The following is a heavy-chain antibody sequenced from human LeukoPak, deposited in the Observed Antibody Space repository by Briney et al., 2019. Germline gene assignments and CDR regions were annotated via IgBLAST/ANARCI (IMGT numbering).Heavy chain of an antibody. J-gene: IGHJ6*03. D-gene: IGHD6-6*01. CDR3: ARWSGSVTARNYYYYMDV. CDR1: GGSISSDGYY. Sequence: PSQTLSLTCTVSGGSISSDGYYWSWIRQHPGKGLEWIGYIYYSGNTYYIPSLKSRVTISVDASRNQFSLNLSSVTAADTAVYYCARWSGSVTARNYYYYMDVWGEGTTVTVSS. CDR2: IYYSGNT. V-gene: IGHV4-31*03.